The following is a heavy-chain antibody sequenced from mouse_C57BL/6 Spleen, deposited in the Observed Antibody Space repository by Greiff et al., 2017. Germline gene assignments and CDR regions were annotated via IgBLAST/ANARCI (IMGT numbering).Heavy chain of an antibody. Sequence: EVQVVESGGGLVKPGGSLKLSCAASGFTFSSYAMSWVRQTPEKRLEWVATISDGGSYTYYPDNVKGRFTISRDNAKNNLYLQMSHLKSEDTAMYYCAREGGNYVGDAMDYWGQGTSVTVSS. CDR3: AREGGNYVGDAMDY. D-gene: IGHD2-1*01. J-gene: IGHJ4*01. CDR1: GFTFSSYA. CDR2: ISDGGSYT. V-gene: IGHV5-4*01.